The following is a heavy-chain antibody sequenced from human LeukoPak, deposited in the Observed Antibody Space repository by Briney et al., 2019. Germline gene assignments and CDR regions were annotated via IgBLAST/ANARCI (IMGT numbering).Heavy chain of an antibody. CDR3: ARGRIAAAVVRKRGDWFDP. V-gene: IGHV4-34*01. CDR2: INHSGST. J-gene: IGHJ5*02. CDR1: GGSFSGYY. D-gene: IGHD6-13*01. Sequence: SETLSLTCAAYGGSFSGYYWSWIRQPPGKGLEWIGEINHSGSTNYNPSLKSRVTISVDTSKNQFSLKLSSVTAADTAVYYCARGRIAAAVVRKRGDWFDPWGQGTLVTVSS.